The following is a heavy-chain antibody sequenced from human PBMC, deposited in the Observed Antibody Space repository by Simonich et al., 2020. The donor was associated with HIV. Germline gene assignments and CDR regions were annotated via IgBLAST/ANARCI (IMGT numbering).Heavy chain of an antibody. Sequence: RGLEWIGYIYYSGSTNYNPSLKSRVTISVDTSKNQFSLKLSSVTAADTAVYYCARTIYSGYDFPFDYWGQGTLVTVSS. J-gene: IGHJ4*02. V-gene: IGHV4-59*08. CDR3: ARTIYSGYDFPFDY. CDR2: IYYSGST. D-gene: IGHD5-12*01.